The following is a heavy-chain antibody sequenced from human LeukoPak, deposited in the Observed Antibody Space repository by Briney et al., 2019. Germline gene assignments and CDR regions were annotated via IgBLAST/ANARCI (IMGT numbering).Heavy chain of an antibody. J-gene: IGHJ5*02. Sequence: GEALKISCKGTGYSFRSYWIGWGRQMPGKGVEWMGVIYPGDSRTRYNPSLQGQVTISVDKSINTAYLEWVSLKASDTVMYYCACRDLTSTWSYPWGQGTLVTVSS. D-gene: IGHD2-2*01. CDR2: IYPGDSRT. CDR3: ACRDLTSTWSYP. CDR1: GYSFRSYW. V-gene: IGHV5-51*01.